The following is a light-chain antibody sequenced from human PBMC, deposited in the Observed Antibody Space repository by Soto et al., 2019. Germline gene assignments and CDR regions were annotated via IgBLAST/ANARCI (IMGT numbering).Light chain of an antibody. J-gene: IGKJ4*02. V-gene: IGKV3D-20*02. Sequence: EVVVTLSAGPLSLCAGKRATXSCRANQSVSSSHLAWYQEKPGQAPRLLIYGAASRATGIPDRFSGSGYGTDFTLTISRLAREDSEVYYWQRRSNRAVTFCGGTKV. CDR2: GAA. CDR1: QSVSSSH. CDR3: QRRSNRAVT.